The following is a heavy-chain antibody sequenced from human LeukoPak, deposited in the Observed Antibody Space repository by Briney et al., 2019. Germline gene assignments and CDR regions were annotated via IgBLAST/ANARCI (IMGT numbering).Heavy chain of an antibody. CDR2: IYSGGST. CDR1: GFTVSSNY. J-gene: IGHJ4*02. Sequence: GGSLRLSCAASGFTVSSNYMSWVRQAPGKGLEWVSVIYSGGSTYYADSVKGRFTISRDNSKNTLYLQMNSLRAEDTAVYYCARDRDSSSPFDYWGQGTLVTVSS. D-gene: IGHD6-13*01. CDR3: ARDRDSSSPFDY. V-gene: IGHV3-53*05.